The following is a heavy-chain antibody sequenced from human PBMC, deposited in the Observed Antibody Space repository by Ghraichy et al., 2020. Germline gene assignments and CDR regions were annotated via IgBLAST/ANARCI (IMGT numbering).Heavy chain of an antibody. CDR2: VSGSSGFI. D-gene: IGHD2-21*01. CDR3: ARGHGGYYSASWGDY. V-gene: IGHV3-21*01. Sequence: LSLTCAASGFSFNTYTMNWVRQAPGKGLEWVSSVSGSSGFIYYADSVRGRFTISRDNAKNSLFLQMNSLRVEDTAVYYCARGHGGYYSASWGDYWGQGTLVAVSS. CDR1: GFSFNTYT. J-gene: IGHJ4*02.